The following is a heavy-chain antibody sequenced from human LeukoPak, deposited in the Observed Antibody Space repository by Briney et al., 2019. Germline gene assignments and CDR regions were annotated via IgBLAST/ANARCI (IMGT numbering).Heavy chain of an antibody. D-gene: IGHD3-22*01. CDR1: GFTFSDHY. V-gene: IGHV3-11*01. Sequence: PGGSLRLSCAASGFTFSDHYMSWIRQAPGKGLVWVSYISSSGSTIYYAHSVKGRFTISRDNVKNSLYLQMNRLRAEDTAVYFCAKRGVVIRVILVGFHKEAYYFDSWGQGALVTVSS. CDR3: AKRGVVIRVILVGFHKEAYYFDS. J-gene: IGHJ4*02. CDR2: ISSSGSTI.